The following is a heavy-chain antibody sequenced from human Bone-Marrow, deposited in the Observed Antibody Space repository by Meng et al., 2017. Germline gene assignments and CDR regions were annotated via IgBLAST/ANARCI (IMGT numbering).Heavy chain of an antibody. CDR2: IRGSVGTT. D-gene: IGHD4-17*01. CDR3: ATQGGHGDFDY. Sequence: EMHLLESGGGLVQLVGSLRLSCASSGFTFVNYAIHWVRQAPGKGLEWVVAIRGSVGTTFYADSVKGRFTISSDRSKNTLYLHMNSMRAEDTAVYYCATQGGHGDFDYWGQGTLVTVSS. V-gene: IGHV3-23*01. CDR1: GFTFVNYA. J-gene: IGHJ4*02.